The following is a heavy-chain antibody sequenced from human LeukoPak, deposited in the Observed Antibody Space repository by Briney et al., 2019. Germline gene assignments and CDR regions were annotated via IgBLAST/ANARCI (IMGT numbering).Heavy chain of an antibody. CDR1: GFTFSSYS. V-gene: IGHV3-21*01. CDR3: AAGDCSSPSCPLALEESDY. Sequence: GGSLRLSCAASGFTFSSYSVSWVRQAPGKGLEWVSSISSSSSYIYYAASVRGRFTISRDNADNSLYLQMNSLRAEDTAVYYCAAGDCSSPSCPLALEESDYWGQGTLVTVSS. CDR2: ISSSSSYI. J-gene: IGHJ4*02. D-gene: IGHD2-2*01.